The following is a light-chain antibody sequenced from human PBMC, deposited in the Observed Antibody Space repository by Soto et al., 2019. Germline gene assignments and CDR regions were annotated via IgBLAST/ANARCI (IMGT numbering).Light chain of an antibody. J-gene: IGLJ3*02. V-gene: IGLV2-23*01. CDR1: TSDVGSYIF. Sequence: SALTQPASVSGSPGQSITISCTGSTSDVGSYIFVSWYQQHPGKAPKLMIYEATKRPSGVSNRFSGSQSGNTASLTISGLQAEDEGDYHCCSYAGDSTWVFGGGTKVTVL. CDR3: CSYAGDSTWV. CDR2: EAT.